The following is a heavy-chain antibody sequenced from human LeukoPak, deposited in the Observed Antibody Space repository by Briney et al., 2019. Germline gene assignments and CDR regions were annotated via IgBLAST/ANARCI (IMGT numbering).Heavy chain of an antibody. CDR1: GGSISSSSYY. V-gene: IGHV4-39*01. D-gene: IGHD6-19*01. J-gene: IGHJ4*02. CDR3: ASTLTGYSSGWVDY. Sequence: SETLSLTCTVSGGSISSSSYYWGWLRQPPGKGLEWIGSIYYSGSTYYNPSLKSRVTISVDTSKNQFSLKLSSVTAADTAVYYCASTLTGYSSGWVDYWGQGTLVTVSS. CDR2: IYYSGST.